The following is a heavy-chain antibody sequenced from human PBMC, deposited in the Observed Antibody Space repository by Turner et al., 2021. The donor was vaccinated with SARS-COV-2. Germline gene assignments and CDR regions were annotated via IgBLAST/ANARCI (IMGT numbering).Heavy chain of an antibody. CDR1: GFTFSSYA. D-gene: IGHD3-10*01. Sequence: QVQLVESGGGVVQPGRSRRLSCAASGFTFSSYAMHWVRQAPGKGLEWVAVISYDGSNKYYADSVKGRFTISRDNSKNTLYLQMNSLRAEDTAVYYCAREMAAHYGSGSYYSAPFDYWGQGTLVTVSS. V-gene: IGHV3-30-3*01. J-gene: IGHJ4*02. CDR2: ISYDGSNK. CDR3: AREMAAHYGSGSYYSAPFDY.